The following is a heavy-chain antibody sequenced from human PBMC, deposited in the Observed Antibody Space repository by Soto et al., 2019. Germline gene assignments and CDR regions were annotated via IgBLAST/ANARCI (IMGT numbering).Heavy chain of an antibody. Sequence: QITLKESGPTLVKPTQTLTLTCTFSGLSLSTSGEAVGWIRQPPGKALEWLALIYWDDDKRYNPTLKTRLTITTDTSKNQMVLTLTNTEPLDTATYYCAHYVSTSPAGWFDPWGQGILVTVSS. D-gene: IGHD3-10*02. CDR3: AHYVSTSPAGWFDP. V-gene: IGHV2-5*02. CDR1: GLSLSTSGEA. CDR2: IYWDDDK. J-gene: IGHJ5*02.